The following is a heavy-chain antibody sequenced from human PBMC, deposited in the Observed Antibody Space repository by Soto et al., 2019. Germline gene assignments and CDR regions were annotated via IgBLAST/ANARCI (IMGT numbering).Heavy chain of an antibody. CDR1: GGSFSGYY. V-gene: IGHV4-34*01. CDR3: AREAVAGHFDY. J-gene: IGHJ4*02. Sequence: QVQLQQWGAGLLKPSETLSLTCAVYGGSFSGYYWSWIRQPPGKGLEWIGKINHSGSTNYNPSLKSRVTISVDTSKNQFSLKLSSVTAADTAVYYCAREAVAGHFDYWGQGTLVTVSS. D-gene: IGHD6-19*01. CDR2: INHSGST.